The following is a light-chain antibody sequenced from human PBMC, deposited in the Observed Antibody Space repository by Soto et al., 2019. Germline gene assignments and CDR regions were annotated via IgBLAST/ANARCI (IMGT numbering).Light chain of an antibody. Sequence: SYELTQPPSVSVSPGQTARITCSGDALPKQYAYWYQQKPGQAPVLVIYKGSERPSGIPERFSGSSSGTTVTLTISGVQAEDEADYYCQSADSSGTYVFGTGTKLT. CDR1: ALPKQY. V-gene: IGLV3-25*02. J-gene: IGLJ1*01. CDR2: KGS. CDR3: QSADSSGTYV.